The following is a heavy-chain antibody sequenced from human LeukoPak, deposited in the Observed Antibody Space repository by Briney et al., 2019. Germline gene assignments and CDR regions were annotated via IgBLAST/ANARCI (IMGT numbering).Heavy chain of an antibody. Sequence: PSETLSLTCAAYGGSFSGYYWSWIRQPPGKGLEWIGEINHSGSTNYSPSLKSRVTISVDTSKNQFSLKLSSVTAADTAVYYCARQVLWFGELFPVGFDPWGQGTLVTVSS. CDR1: GGSFSGYY. V-gene: IGHV4-34*01. D-gene: IGHD3-10*01. J-gene: IGHJ5*02. CDR3: ARQVLWFGELFPVGFDP. CDR2: INHSGST.